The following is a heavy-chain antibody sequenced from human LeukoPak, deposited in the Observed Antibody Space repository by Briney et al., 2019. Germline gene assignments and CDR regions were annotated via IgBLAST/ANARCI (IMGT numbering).Heavy chain of an antibody. V-gene: IGHV4-59*11. J-gene: IGHJ3*01. CDR1: GGSISSHY. Sequence: SETLSPTCTVSGGSISSHYWSWIRQPPGKGLEWIGYIYYSGSTNYSPSLKSRVSISVDTSKNQFSLKLSSVTAADTAVYYCAKDCVVRRIAPTDDWGQGTMVTVSS. CDR3: AKDCVVRRIAPTDD. CDR2: IYYSGST. D-gene: IGHD6-13*01.